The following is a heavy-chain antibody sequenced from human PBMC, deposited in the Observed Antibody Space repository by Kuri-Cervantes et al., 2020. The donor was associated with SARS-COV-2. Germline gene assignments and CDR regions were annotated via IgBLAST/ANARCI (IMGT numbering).Heavy chain of an antibody. V-gene: IGHV3-30*18. CDR2: ISYDGSNK. Sequence: GESLKISCAASGCTFSSYGMHWVRQAPGKELEWVAVISYDGSNKYYADSVKGRLTISRDNSKNTQYLQMNSLRAEDTAVYYCAKEVRSTSCYTSGISGMDVWGQGTTVTVSS. CDR1: GCTFSSYG. CDR3: AKEVRSTSCYTSGISGMDV. D-gene: IGHD2-2*02. J-gene: IGHJ6*02.